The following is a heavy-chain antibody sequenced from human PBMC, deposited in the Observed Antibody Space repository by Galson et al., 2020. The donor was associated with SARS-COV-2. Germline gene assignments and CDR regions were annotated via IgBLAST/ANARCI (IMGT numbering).Heavy chain of an antibody. J-gene: IGHJ5*02. CDR1: GYSFTSYW. CDR2: IGPSDPYT. V-gene: IGHV5-10-1*01. CDR3: ARNPVYCSGGSCYIWFDP. Sequence: KLGESLKISCTGSGYSFTSYWIRWVRQMPGKGLEWMGRIGPSDPYTNYSPSFQGHVTISAAKSISTAYLQWSSLKASDTAMYYCARNPVYCSGGSCYIWFDPWGQGTLVTVSS. D-gene: IGHD2-15*01.